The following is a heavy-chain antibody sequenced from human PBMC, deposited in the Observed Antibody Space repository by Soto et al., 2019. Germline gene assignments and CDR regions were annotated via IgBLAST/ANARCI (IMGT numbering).Heavy chain of an antibody. CDR3: ARDDEYSGNGMDV. CDR1: DSTSGNNG. V-gene: IGHV3-33*01. D-gene: IGHD3-10*01. J-gene: IGHJ6*02. Sequence: QVQLVESGGAWFQLGGPRRLPCPPSDSTSGNNGRPWSRQAPGKGLEGVAVFLNDGSNRYHADSVKDRFTISRDNSKNTLYLQMNSLRAEDTAVYYCARDDEYSGNGMDVWGQGTTVTVS. CDR2: FLNDGSNR.